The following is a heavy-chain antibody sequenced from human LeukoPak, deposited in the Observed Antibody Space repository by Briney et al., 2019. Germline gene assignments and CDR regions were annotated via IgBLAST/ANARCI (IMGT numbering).Heavy chain of an antibody. V-gene: IGHV1-2*02. CDR3: ARELVVVPAAVWFDP. J-gene: IGHJ5*02. Sequence: ASVKVSCKASGYTFTGYYMHWVRQAPGQGLEWMGWINPNSGGTNYAQKFQGRVTMTRDTSISTAYMELSRLRSDDTAVYYCARELVVVPAAVWFDPWGQGTLVTVSS. CDR1: GYTFTGYY. D-gene: IGHD2-2*01. CDR2: INPNSGGT.